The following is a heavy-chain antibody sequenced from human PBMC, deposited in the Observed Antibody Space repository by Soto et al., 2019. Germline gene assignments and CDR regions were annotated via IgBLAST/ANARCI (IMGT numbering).Heavy chain of an antibody. CDR1: GGSISSGGYY. CDR2: IYYSGST. D-gene: IGHD3-16*01. V-gene: IGHV4-31*03. CDR3: ASTFVFENHYYFDY. Sequence: PSETLSLTCTVSGGSISSGGYYWSWIRQHPGKGLEWIGYIYYSGSTYYNPSLKSRVTISVDTSKNQFSLKLSSVTAADTAVYYCASTFVFENHYYFDYWGQGTLVTVSS. J-gene: IGHJ4*02.